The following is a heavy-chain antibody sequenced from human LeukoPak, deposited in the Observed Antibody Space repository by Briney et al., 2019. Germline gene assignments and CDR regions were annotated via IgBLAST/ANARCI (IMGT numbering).Heavy chain of an antibody. V-gene: IGHV3-30*09. CDR2: ISYDGSNK. Sequence: GALRLSCAASGFTFSSYAMHWVRQAPGKGLEWVAVISYDGSNKYHADSVKGRFAISRDNSKNTLYLQMNSLRAEDTAVYYCARETEALDYWGQGTLVTVSS. CDR1: GFTFSSYA. J-gene: IGHJ4*02. D-gene: IGHD2-21*02. CDR3: ARETEALDY.